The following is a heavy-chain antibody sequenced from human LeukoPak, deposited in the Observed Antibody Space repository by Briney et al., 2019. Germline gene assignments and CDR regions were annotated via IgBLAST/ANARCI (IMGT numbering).Heavy chain of an antibody. V-gene: IGHV4-59*01. CDR3: ARAERQWPGKFDY. Sequence: KPSETLSLTCTVSGGSISSYYWSWIRQPPGKGLEWIGYIYYSGGTNYNPSLKSRVTISVDTSKNQFSLKLRSVTAADTAVYYCARAERQWPGKFDYWGQGTLVTVSS. CDR2: IYYSGGT. J-gene: IGHJ4*02. D-gene: IGHD6-19*01. CDR1: GGSISSYY.